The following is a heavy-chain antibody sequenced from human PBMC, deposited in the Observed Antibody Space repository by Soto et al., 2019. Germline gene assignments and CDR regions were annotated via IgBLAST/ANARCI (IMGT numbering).Heavy chain of an antibody. Sequence: SWVSQDPGTGLEWVSAIGSTSFSPSCAGSVKDRFTTSRDNSANTLYLEMNRLRAGDTAVYFCAKDVPDIVLMVFFIHADDG. J-gene: IGHJ6*01. CDR3: AKDVPDIVLMVFFIHADDG. CDR2: IGSTSFSP. D-gene: IGHD2-8*01. V-gene: IGHV3-23*01.